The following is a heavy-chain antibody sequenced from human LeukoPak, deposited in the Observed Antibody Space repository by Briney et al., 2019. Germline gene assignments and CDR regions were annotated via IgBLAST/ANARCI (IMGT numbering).Heavy chain of an antibody. CDR1: GGSFSGYY. CDR2: INHSGST. Sequence: PSETLSLTCAVYGGSFSGYYWSWIRQPPRKGLEWIGEINHSGSTNYKPSLKSRVTVSVDTSKNQFSLKLSSVAAADTAVYYCARVGNYCSSTSCYRGWFDPWGQGTLVTVSP. J-gene: IGHJ5*02. CDR3: ARVGNYCSSTSCYRGWFDP. V-gene: IGHV4-34*01. D-gene: IGHD2-2*01.